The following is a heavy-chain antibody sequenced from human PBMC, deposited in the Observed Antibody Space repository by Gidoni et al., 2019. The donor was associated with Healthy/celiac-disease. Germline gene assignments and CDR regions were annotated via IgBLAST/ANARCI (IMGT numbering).Heavy chain of an antibody. D-gene: IGHD6-19*01. CDR3: ARDRGYSSGWYYFDY. J-gene: IGHJ4*02. V-gene: IGHV3-64*01. Sequence: EVQLVESGGGLVQPGGSRRLSGAAAGLTVSSYAMHWVRQAPGKGLEYFSAISSNGGSTYYANSVKGRFTISRDNSKNTLYLQMGSLRAEDMAVYYCARDRGYSSGWYYFDYWGQGTLVTVSS. CDR1: GLTVSSYA. CDR2: ISSNGGST.